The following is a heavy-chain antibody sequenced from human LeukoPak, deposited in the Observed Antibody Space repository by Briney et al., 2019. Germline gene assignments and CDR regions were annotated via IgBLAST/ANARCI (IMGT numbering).Heavy chain of an antibody. D-gene: IGHD6-13*01. CDR2: IWYDASYL. J-gene: IGHJ4*02. Sequence: GGSLRLSCAASGFTFSYYGMHWVRQAPGKGLDWVAVIWYDASYLYYADSVKGRFTISRDSSKNTMYLQMNNLRAEDTAVYYCAKIVQFTAATGTGLDYWGQGTLVTVSP. CDR3: AKIVQFTAATGTGLDY. V-gene: IGHV3-33*06. CDR1: GFTFSYYG.